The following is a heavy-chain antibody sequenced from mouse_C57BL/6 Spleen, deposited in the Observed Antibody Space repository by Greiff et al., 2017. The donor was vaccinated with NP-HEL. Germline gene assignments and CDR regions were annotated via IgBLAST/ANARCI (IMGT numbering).Heavy chain of an antibody. J-gene: IGHJ3*01. CDR1: GYTFTDYN. D-gene: IGHD2-4*01. V-gene: IGHV1-22*01. CDR3: ARTSIYDDYDGFAY. CDR2: INPNNGGT. Sequence: EVQLQQSGPELVKPGASVKMSCKASGYTFTDYNMHWVKQSHGKSLEWIGYINPNNGGTSYNQKFKGKATLTVNKSSSTAYMELRSLTSEESAVYYCARTSIYDDYDGFAYWGQGTLVTVSA.